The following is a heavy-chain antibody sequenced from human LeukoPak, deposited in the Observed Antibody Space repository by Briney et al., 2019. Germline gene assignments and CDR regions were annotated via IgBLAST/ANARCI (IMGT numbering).Heavy chain of an antibody. V-gene: IGHV4-59*08. CDR1: GGSISSYY. Sequence: SETLSLTCTVSGGSISSYYWSWIRQPPGKGLEWIGYIYYSGSTYYNPSLKSRVTISLDTSKNQFSLKLSSVTAADTAVYYCVRTEVSSGSEDYWGQGTLVTVSS. CDR2: IYYSGST. CDR3: VRTEVSSGSEDY. J-gene: IGHJ4*02. D-gene: IGHD6-19*01.